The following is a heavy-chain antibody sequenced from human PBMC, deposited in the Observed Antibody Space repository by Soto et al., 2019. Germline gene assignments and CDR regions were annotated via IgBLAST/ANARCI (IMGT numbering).Heavy chain of an antibody. CDR2: INASNGKT. CDR1: GGTFSSYA. J-gene: IGHJ6*03. CDR3: ASNDYGDYYYYYYYMDV. D-gene: IGHD4-17*01. V-gene: IGHV1-3*01. Sequence: ASVKVSCKASGGTFSSYAISWVRQAPGQGLEWMGGINASNGKTKYSQKFQGRVTITRDTSASTAYMELSSLRSEDTAVYYCASNDYGDYYYYYYYMDVWGKGTTVTVSS.